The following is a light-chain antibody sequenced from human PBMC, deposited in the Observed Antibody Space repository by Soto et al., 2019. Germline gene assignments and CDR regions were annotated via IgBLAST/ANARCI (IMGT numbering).Light chain of an antibody. CDR2: AAS. CDR1: QRIGRF. Sequence: IQRTQPPSPLSASVVDRGTTTCRASQRIGRFLTWYQQKPGKAPALLIYAASSLQSGVPSRFSGSGSGTDFNLTISSLQPEDFATYYCQQSYSPPPITFGQGTLLEI. CDR3: QQSYSPPPIT. V-gene: IGKV1-39*01. J-gene: IGKJ5*01.